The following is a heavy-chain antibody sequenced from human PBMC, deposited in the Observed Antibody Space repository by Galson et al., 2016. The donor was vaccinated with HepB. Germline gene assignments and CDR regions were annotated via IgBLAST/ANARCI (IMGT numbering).Heavy chain of an antibody. CDR1: GGTFSSSSYY. CDR2: MYYRGSA. Sequence: LSLTCTVSGGTFSSSSYYWGWIRQPPGKGLEWIGYMYYRGSAYYNSSLKSRVTISGDTSKNQFSLNLRSVTATDTAVHYCARSSYGPFNWFDPWGQGILVTVSS. J-gene: IGHJ5*02. V-gene: IGHV4-39*01. D-gene: IGHD3-16*01. CDR3: ARSSYGPFNWFDP.